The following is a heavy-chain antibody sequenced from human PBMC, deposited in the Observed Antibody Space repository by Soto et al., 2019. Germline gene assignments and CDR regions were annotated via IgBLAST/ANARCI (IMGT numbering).Heavy chain of an antibody. V-gene: IGHV3-33*01. J-gene: IGHJ4*02. CDR3: ARDRTDSGGYSDS. CDR1: GFNFSSYG. Sequence: TGGSLRLSCEASGFNFSSYGIHWVRPAPGKGLEWVAIIWNDGSNEYYADSVKGRFTISRDNSKNTVYLQVSKLRAEDTAVYFCARDRTDSGGYSDSWGQGTLVTVS. CDR2: IWNDGSNE. D-gene: IGHD3-22*01.